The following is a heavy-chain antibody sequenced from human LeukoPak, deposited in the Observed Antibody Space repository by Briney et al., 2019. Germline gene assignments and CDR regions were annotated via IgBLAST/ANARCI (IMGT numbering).Heavy chain of an antibody. J-gene: IGHJ6*03. CDR1: GGSFSGYY. CDR2: INHGGST. V-gene: IGHV4-34*01. CDR3: ASSQYSSSWYGAPLNYMDV. Sequence: SETLSLTCAVSGGSFSGYYWSWIRQPPGKGLEWIGEINHGGSTNYNPSLKSRVTISVDTSKNQFSLMVSSVTAADTAVYYCASSQYSSSWYGAPLNYMDVWGKGTTFTVSS. D-gene: IGHD6-13*01.